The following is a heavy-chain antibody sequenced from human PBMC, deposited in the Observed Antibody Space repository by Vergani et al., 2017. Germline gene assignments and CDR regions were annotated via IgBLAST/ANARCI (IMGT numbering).Heavy chain of an antibody. V-gene: IGHV4-31*03. J-gene: IGHJ5*02. D-gene: IGHD2-2*01. Sequence: QVQLQESGPGLVKASQTLSLTCSVSGAYVGSGGYYWSWVRQRPGMGLDWIGYIYYSGTTYYNPSLESRLTISLDTSENHLSLKLTSVTAADTAVYYCARQYSGCSSTSCLSHWFDPWGQGTLVTVSS. CDR2: IYYSGTT. CDR1: GAYVGSGGYY. CDR3: ARQYSGCSSTSCLSHWFDP.